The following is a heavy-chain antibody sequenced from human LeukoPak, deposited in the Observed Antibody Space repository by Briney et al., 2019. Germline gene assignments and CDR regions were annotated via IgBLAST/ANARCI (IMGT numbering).Heavy chain of an antibody. Sequence: GGSLRLSCTGSGFNFGDYAMSWVRQAPGRGLEWVGLITRKVDGGTTEYAASVKGRFTVSRDDSKSITYLQMNSLESDDTAVYYCTRDDCSRISCYDHFDYWGQGTLVTVSS. CDR1: GFNFGDYA. J-gene: IGHJ4*02. V-gene: IGHV3-49*04. CDR2: ITRKVDGGTT. D-gene: IGHD2-2*01. CDR3: TRDDCSRISCYDHFDY.